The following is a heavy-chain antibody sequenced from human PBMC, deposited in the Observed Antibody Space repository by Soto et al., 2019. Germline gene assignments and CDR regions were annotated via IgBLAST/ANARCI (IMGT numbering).Heavy chain of an antibody. CDR3: ARDLGPPYCSSSSCPGLYYMDV. Sequence: DVQLVESGGGLVQPGGSLRLSCAASGLSFTAFWMSWVRQAPGKGLEWVANIKQDGSVKYYVDSVKGRFTISRDNAKSSVYLQMNTLRAEDTAVYYCARDLGPPYCSSSSCPGLYYMDVWGNGTAVTVSS. D-gene: IGHD2-15*01. J-gene: IGHJ6*03. V-gene: IGHV3-7*01. CDR2: IKQDGSVK. CDR1: GLSFTAFW.